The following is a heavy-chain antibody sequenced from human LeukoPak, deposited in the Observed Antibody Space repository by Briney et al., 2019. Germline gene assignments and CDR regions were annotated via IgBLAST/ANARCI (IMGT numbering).Heavy chain of an antibody. CDR1: GFTFSSYA. Sequence: GGSLRLSCAASGFTFSSYAMHWVRQAPGKGLEWVAVISYDGSNKYYADSVKGRFTISRDNSKNTLYLQMNSLRAEDTAVYYCARDIGAEGPGGEDYFDYWGQGTLVTVSS. CDR3: ARDIGAEGPGGEDYFDY. D-gene: IGHD6-13*01. J-gene: IGHJ4*02. CDR2: ISYDGSNK. V-gene: IGHV3-30-3*01.